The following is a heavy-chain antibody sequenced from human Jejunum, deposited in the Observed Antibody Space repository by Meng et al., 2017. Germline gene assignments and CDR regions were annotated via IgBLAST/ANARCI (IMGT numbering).Heavy chain of an antibody. D-gene: IGHD4-17*01. Sequence: QVQLQQWGAGLLKPSETLSLTCAVYGGSFSGYYWTWIRQPPGKGLEWIGEINHSGSTNYNPSLKSRVTISVDTSKNQFSLKLSSVTAADTAVYYCARTYADYPSYYFDYWGQGTLVTVSS. V-gene: IGHV4-34*01. CDR1: GGSFSGYY. J-gene: IGHJ4*02. CDR3: ARTYADYPSYYFDY. CDR2: INHSGST.